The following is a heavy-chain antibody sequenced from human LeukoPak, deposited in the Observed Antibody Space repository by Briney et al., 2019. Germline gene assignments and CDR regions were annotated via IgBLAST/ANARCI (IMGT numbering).Heavy chain of an antibody. CDR3: ARDTYGGSYFPLPY. D-gene: IGHD1-26*01. V-gene: IGHV1-2*02. J-gene: IGHJ4*02. Sequence: ASVKVSCKASGYTFSGYNIHWVRQAPGQGLEWMGWLSPKSGVTKYAQKFQGRVTLTRDLSLSTAYMDLNSLTSDDTAVYYCARDTYGGSYFPLPYWGQGTLVTVFS. CDR2: LSPKSGVT. CDR1: GYTFSGYN.